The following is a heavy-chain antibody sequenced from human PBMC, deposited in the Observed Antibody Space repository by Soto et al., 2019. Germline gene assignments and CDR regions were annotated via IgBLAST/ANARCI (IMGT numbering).Heavy chain of an antibody. Sequence: SVKVSCKASGGTFSSYAISWVRRAPGQGLEWMGGIIPIFGTANYAQKFQGRVTITADESTSTAYMELSSLRSEDTAVYYCARDEAGGNVVVPAAMDYWGQGTLVTVSS. CDR2: IIPIFGTA. CDR1: GGTFSSYA. V-gene: IGHV1-69*13. D-gene: IGHD2-2*01. J-gene: IGHJ4*02. CDR3: ARDEAGGNVVVPAAMDY.